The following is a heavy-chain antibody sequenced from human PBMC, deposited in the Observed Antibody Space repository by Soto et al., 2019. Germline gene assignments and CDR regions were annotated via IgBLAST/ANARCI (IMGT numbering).Heavy chain of an antibody. Sequence: EVQLLEAGGNLEQPGGSLRLSCAASGFTFNIHAMSWVRQAPGKGLEWVASISSSGGSTYYADCVKGRFTISRDNSKNTVYLKMNSLGAEDTDVYFCAKDRVPRTQPWLGQYDHWGQGTLVTVSS. V-gene: IGHV3-23*01. J-gene: IGHJ4*02. CDR1: GFTFNIHA. D-gene: IGHD5-18*01. CDR3: AKDRVPRTQPWLGQYDH. CDR2: ISSSGGST.